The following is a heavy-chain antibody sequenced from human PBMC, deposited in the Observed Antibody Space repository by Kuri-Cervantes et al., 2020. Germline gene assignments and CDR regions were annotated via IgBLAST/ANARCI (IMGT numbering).Heavy chain of an antibody. D-gene: IGHD1-26*01. V-gene: IGHV4-34*01. CDR1: GGSFSGYY. Sequence: GSLRLSCAVYGGSFSGYYWSWIRQPPGKGLDWIGKINHSGSTNYNPSLKSRVTISVDTSKRQFSLKLSSVTAADTAVYYCARLDYSESWFDYWGQGTLVTVSS. CDR2: INHSGST. CDR3: ARLDYSESWFDY. J-gene: IGHJ4*02.